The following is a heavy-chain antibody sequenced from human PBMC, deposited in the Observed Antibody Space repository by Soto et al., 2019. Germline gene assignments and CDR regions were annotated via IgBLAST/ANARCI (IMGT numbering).Heavy chain of an antibody. V-gene: IGHV3-7*05. J-gene: IGHJ4*02. D-gene: IGHD3-10*01. CDR1: GFMFRNYW. Sequence: GGSLRLSCVASGFMFRNYWMSWVRQTPGGRLEWVANLKPDGGAIDYVHSVEGRFTTSRDNAKNSVYLQMNSLRAEDTAVYYCARDSGERVIDYWGQGTVVTVSS. CDR2: LKPDGGAI. CDR3: ARDSGERVIDY.